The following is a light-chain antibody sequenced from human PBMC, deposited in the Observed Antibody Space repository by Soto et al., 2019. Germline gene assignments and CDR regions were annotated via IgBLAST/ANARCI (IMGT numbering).Light chain of an antibody. CDR3: QHYGNSPT. CDR1: QSVSSGY. J-gene: IGKJ1*01. CDR2: GAS. Sequence: EIVLTQSPGTLSLSPGDGATLSCRASQSVSSGYLAWYQQKPGQAPRLLIYGASRRATGIPDRFSGSGSGTDFTLSISRLEPEDFAVYWCQHYGNSPTFGQGTKVDIX. V-gene: IGKV3-20*01.